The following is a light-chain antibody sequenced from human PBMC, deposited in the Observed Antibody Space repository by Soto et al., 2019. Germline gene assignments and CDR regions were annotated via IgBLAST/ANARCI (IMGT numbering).Light chain of an antibody. V-gene: IGKV3-20*01. CDR2: GAS. CDR3: QQYGGSPPYT. Sequence: VLTQSPGTLCLSPGERATISCRASQTMSSSYLAWYQHKPGQAPRLLIYGASSRASGIPHRFSGSGSGTAFTLTISRLEPEDCGLYSCQQYGGSPPYTFGQGTRLEIK. CDR1: QTMSSSY. J-gene: IGKJ2*01.